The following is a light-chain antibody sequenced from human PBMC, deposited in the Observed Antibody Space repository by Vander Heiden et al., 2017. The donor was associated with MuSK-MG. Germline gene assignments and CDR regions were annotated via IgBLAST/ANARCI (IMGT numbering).Light chain of an antibody. CDR2: KNT. CDR3: QSADSGRTYVV. J-gene: IGLJ2*01. V-gene: IGLV3-25*03. CDR1: ALANQS. Sequence: SYDLTQPPSVSVSPGQTARITCSGDALANQSANWYQQKPGQAPLLLIYKNTEKPSGIPERFSGSSSGTTLTLTISGVQAEDEADYYCQSADSGRTYVVFGGGTKLTVL.